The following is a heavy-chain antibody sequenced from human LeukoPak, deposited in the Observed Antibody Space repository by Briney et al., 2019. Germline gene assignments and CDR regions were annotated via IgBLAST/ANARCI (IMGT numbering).Heavy chain of an antibody. CDR3: ARDMHSSFDY. J-gene: IGHJ4*02. V-gene: IGHV3-7*05. Sequence: PGGSLRLSCAASGFTFSAYWMSWLRQAPGRGLEWVASIKQDGCERYYVDSVMGRFTISKDNAKNSLYLQMNSLRVDDTAVYYCARDMHSSFDYWGQGTLVSVSS. CDR2: IKQDGCER. CDR1: GFTFSAYW. D-gene: IGHD2-2*01.